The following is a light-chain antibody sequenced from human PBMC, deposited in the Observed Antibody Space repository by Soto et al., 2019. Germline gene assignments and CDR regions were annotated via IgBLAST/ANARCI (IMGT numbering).Light chain of an antibody. CDR2: GAS. V-gene: IGKV3-20*01. J-gene: IGKJ1*01. CDR3: QQYGSSPET. Sequence: EHVLTPFPATLSLSPRVRATLSLRASQSVSSSYLAWYQQKPGQAPRLLIYGASSRATGIPDRFSGSGSGTDFTLTISRLEPEDFAVYYCQQYGSSPETFGQGTKVDIK. CDR1: QSVSSSY.